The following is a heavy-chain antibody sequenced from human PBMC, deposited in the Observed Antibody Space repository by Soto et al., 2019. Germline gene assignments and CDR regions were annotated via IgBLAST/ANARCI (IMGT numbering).Heavy chain of an antibody. CDR2: IYYSGST. Sequence: QLQLQESGPGLVKPSETLSLTCTVSGGSISSSSYYWGWIRQPPGKGLEWIGSIYYSGSTYYNPSLTSRVTISVDTSKNQFSLKLSSVTAADTAVYYCARQPKIAAAGPENWFDPWGQGTLVTVSS. V-gene: IGHV4-39*01. D-gene: IGHD6-13*01. J-gene: IGHJ5*02. CDR3: ARQPKIAAAGPENWFDP. CDR1: GGSISSSSYY.